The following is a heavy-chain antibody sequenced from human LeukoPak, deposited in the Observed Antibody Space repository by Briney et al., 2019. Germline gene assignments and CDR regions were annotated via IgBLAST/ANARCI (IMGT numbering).Heavy chain of an antibody. V-gene: IGHV3-30*04. CDR2: ISYDGSKK. CDR1: GFTFSSYA. D-gene: IGHD3-9*01. CDR3: ARGGNYDIYVYGMDV. Sequence: GRTLRLSCAASGFTFSSYAMHWVRQAPGKGLEWVAAISYDGSKKYYADSVKGRFTVSRDNSKNTLYLQMNSLRAEDTAVYYCARGGNYDIYVYGMDVWGQGTTVTVSS. J-gene: IGHJ6*02.